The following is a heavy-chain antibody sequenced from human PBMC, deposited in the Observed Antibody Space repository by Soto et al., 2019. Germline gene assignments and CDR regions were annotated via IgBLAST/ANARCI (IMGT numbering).Heavy chain of an antibody. Sequence: GGSLRLSCAASGFTFSSYSMNWVRQAPGKGLEWVSYISSSSSTIYYADSVKGRFTISRDNAKNSLYLQMSSLRDEDTAVYYCARDLRYYYDSSGYYSGAYNWFDPWGRGTLVTVSS. CDR2: ISSSSSTI. CDR1: GFTFSSYS. V-gene: IGHV3-48*02. CDR3: ARDLRYYYDSSGYYSGAYNWFDP. D-gene: IGHD3-22*01. J-gene: IGHJ5*02.